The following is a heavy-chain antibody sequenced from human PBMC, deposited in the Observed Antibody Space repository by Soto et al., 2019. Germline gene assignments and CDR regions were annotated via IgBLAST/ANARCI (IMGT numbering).Heavy chain of an antibody. CDR2: VSYDGSNK. CDR1: GFTFSSYA. D-gene: IGHD3-10*01. Sequence: GGSLRLSCAASGFTFSSYAMYWVRQAPGKGLEWVAVVSYDGSNKYYADYVKGRFTISRDKSKNTLDLQMNSLRAEDTAVYYCAKVGPYDSGSYMFQYKWFGPWGPGTLVTVSS. V-gene: IGHV3-30*14. CDR3: AKVGPYDSGSYMFQYKWFGP. J-gene: IGHJ5*02.